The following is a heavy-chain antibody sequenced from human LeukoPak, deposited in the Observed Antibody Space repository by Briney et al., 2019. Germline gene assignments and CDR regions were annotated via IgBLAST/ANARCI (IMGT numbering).Heavy chain of an antibody. CDR2: IYSGGTT. V-gene: IGHV4-39*01. J-gene: IGHJ4*02. CDR1: GGSISSDSYY. CDR3: ARHSRNCSGGYCYLYY. Sequence: SETLSLTCAVSGGSISSDSYYWGWIHQPPGKGLEWIGSIYSGGTTYYNPSLKSRVTISVDTSKNQFSLKLTSVTAADAAAYYCARHSRNCSGGYCYLYYWGQGTQVTVSS. D-gene: IGHD2-15*01.